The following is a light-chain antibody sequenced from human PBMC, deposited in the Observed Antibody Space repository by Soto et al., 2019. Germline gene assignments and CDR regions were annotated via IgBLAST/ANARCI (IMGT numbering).Light chain of an antibody. J-gene: IGKJ3*01. Sequence: EFVLTQSPATLSLSPGERATLSCRASQGISNYLAWYQQKPGQAPRLLISDASNRATGIPARFSGSGSGTDFTLTISSLEPEDSAVYYCQQRINWPPTFGPGTKVDIK. CDR3: QQRINWPPT. V-gene: IGKV3-11*01. CDR2: DAS. CDR1: QGISNY.